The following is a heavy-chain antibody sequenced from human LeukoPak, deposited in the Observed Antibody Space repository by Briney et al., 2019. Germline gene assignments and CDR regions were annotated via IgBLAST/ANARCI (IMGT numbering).Heavy chain of an antibody. V-gene: IGHV1-2*07. J-gene: IGHJ3*02. CDR2: INCKSGGT. Sequence: ASVQVSCQPSEYTFTDYYIHWVRPAPGQGLEWMGWINCKSGGTNYAPMFQGRISMTRDRPIRTVYMDLSRLSCGDTAIYSCARKSLTNYETLDAFDIWGQGTMVTVSS. CDR3: ARKSLTNYETLDAFDI. CDR1: EYTFTDYY. D-gene: IGHD3-22*01.